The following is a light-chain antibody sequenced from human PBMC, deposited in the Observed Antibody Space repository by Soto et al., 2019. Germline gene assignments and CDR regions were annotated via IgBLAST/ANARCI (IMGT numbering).Light chain of an antibody. J-gene: IGKJ4*01. CDR1: HSVNIN. CDR3: QQYNNWHT. V-gene: IGKV3-15*01. Sequence: EIVRTRSPATLPVSTGERVTISCRASHSVNINLAWYQQKPGQAPRLFIHDASTRATGIPARFSGSGSGTEFTLTISSRQSEDFAVYFCQQYNNWHTFGGGTKVEI. CDR2: DAS.